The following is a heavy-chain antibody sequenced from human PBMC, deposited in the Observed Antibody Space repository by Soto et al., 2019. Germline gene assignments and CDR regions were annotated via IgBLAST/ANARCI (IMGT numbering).Heavy chain of an antibody. CDR2: INAGNGNT. CDR3: ARGWNLLAHYYYGMDV. V-gene: IGHV1-3*01. D-gene: IGHD1-1*01. CDR1: GYTFTSYA. J-gene: IGHJ6*02. Sequence: ASVKVSCKASGYTFTSYAMHWVRQAPGQRLEWMGWINAGNGNTKYSQKFQGGVTITRDTSASTAYMELSSLRSEDTAVYYCARGWNLLAHYYYGMDVWGQGTTVTVSS.